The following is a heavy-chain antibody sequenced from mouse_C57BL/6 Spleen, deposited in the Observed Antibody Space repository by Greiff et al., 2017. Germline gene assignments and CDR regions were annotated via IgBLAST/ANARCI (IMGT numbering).Heavy chain of an antibody. CDR2: ISYDGSN. Sequence: EVKLLESGPGLVKPSQSLSFSCSVTGYSITSGYYWNWIRQFPGNKLEWMGYISYDGSNNYNPSLKNRISITPDTSKNQFFLKLNSVTTEDTDTYYCARGGTTAPLDYWGQGTTLTVSS. J-gene: IGHJ2*01. CDR1: GYSITSGYY. D-gene: IGHD1-2*01. CDR3: ARGGTTAPLDY. V-gene: IGHV3-6*01.